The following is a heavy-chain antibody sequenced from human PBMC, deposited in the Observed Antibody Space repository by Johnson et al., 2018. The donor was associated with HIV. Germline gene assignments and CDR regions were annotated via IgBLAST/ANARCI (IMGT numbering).Heavy chain of an antibody. Sequence: QVQLVESGGGVVQPGGSLTLSCAASGFTFSNYGMHWVRQAPGKGLEWVAFIQSDGKIKFYADSVKGRLTISRDNSKNSFYIQMHSLRAEDTAVYYCAKDVDSSRWWRAFDMWGQGTMVSVSS. V-gene: IGHV3-30*02. D-gene: IGHD6-13*01. J-gene: IGHJ3*02. CDR2: IQSDGKIK. CDR3: AKDVDSSRWWRAFDM. CDR1: GFTFSNYG.